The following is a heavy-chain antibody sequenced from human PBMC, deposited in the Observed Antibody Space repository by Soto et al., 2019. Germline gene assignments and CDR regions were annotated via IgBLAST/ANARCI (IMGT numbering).Heavy chain of an antibody. J-gene: IGHJ4*02. Sequence: GSPRLSCEVSGFTFSDHYMDWVRQAPGKGLEWVGRSRNKANSFSTAYAPSVKGRFTISRDDSKSSLYLQMNSLKTDDTAVYYCTRIAYNYGPGDYWGQGTLVTVSS. CDR3: TRIAYNYGPGDY. D-gene: IGHD2-21*01. CDR2: SRNKANSFST. V-gene: IGHV3-72*01. CDR1: GFTFSDHY.